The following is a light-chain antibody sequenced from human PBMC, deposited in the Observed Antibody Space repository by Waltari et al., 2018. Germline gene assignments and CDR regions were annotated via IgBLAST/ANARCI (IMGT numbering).Light chain of an antibody. Sequence: QSALTQPPSASGSPGQSVTISCTGTSSDVGGYHYVSWYQQHPGQAPKFLIYEVSKRPSGVPDRFSGSKSGNTASLTVSGLQAEDEADYYCSSYAGNNVVFGGGTKLTFL. CDR2: EVS. V-gene: IGLV2-8*01. J-gene: IGLJ2*01. CDR3: SSYAGNNVV. CDR1: SSDVGGYHY.